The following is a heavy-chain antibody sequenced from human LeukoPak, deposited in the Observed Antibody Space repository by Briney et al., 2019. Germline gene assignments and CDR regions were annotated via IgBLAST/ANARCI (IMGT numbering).Heavy chain of an antibody. D-gene: IGHD3-22*01. V-gene: IGHV1-2*06. CDR1: GYSFTGYY. Sequence: ASVKVSCKASGYSFTGYYIHWVRQAPGQGLEWMGRINPNSGGTNYAQNFQGRVTMTRDTSINTAYMELSRLNSDDTAVYYCARVTDYYYDTSGYYVWGQGTLVTVSS. J-gene: IGHJ4*02. CDR3: ARVTDYYYDTSGYYV. CDR2: INPNSGGT.